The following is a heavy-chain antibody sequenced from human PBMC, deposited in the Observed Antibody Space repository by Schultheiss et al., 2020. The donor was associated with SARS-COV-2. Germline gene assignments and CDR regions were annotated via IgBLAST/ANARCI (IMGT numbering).Heavy chain of an antibody. J-gene: IGHJ6*02. CDR2: IIPIFGTA. CDR3: AKGGYCSSSSCFPPYYLSFYHGVDV. CDR1: GGTFSSYA. V-gene: IGHV1-69*13. D-gene: IGHD2-2*03. Sequence: SVKVSCKASGGTFSSYAISWVRQAPGQGLEWMGGIIPIFGTANYAQKFQGRVTITADESTSTAYMELSSLRSEDTALYYCAKGGYCSSSSCFPPYYLSFYHGVDVWGQGTTVTVSS.